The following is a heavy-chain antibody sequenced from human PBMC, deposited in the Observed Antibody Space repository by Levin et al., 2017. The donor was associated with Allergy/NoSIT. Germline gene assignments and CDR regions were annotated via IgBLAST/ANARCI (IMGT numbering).Heavy chain of an antibody. CDR3: AKVNGIPV. J-gene: IGHJ6*02. V-gene: IGHV3-23*01. CDR2: ISGSGSST. D-gene: IGHD1-26*01. CDR1: GFTFSSYA. Sequence: GESLKISCAASGFTFSSYAMSWVRQAPGKGLEWVSGISGSGSSTYYADSVKGRFTISRDNSVDTLYVQMNSLRAEDTAVYYCAKVNGIPVWGQGTTVTVSS.